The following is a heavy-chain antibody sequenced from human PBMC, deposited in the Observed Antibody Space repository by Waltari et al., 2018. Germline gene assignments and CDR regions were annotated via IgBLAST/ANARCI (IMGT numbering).Heavy chain of an antibody. D-gene: IGHD3-10*01. CDR2: IYDSGAT. CDR1: GASVSDYY. J-gene: IGHJ4*02. CDR3: TRGLFGRSWTPYY. Sequence: QVQLQESGPGLVMPSETLSLTCTVSGASVSDYYWNWIRLPPGKGLEWIGTIYDSGATYYNPSLKSRLTMLMDTSKNQFSLILESVTAADRGLYYCTRGLFGRSWTPYYWGQGTLVTVSS. V-gene: IGHV4-59*02.